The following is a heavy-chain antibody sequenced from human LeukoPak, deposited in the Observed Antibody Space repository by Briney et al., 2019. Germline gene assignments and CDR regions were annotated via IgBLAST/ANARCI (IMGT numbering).Heavy chain of an antibody. D-gene: IGHD3-3*01. CDR3: AREHLITKLDY. CDR2: ISAYNGNT. CDR1: GGTFSSYA. J-gene: IGHJ4*02. V-gene: IGHV1-18*01. Sequence: ASVKVSCKASGGTFSSYAISWVRQAPGQGLEWMGWISAYNGNTNYAQKLQGRVTMTTDTSTSTAYMELRSLRSDDTAVYYCAREHLITKLDYWGQGTLVTVSS.